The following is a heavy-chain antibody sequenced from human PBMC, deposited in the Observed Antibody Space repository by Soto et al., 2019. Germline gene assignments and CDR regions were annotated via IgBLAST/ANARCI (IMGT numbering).Heavy chain of an antibody. V-gene: IGHV5-10-1*01. CDR3: ASITLYVDYVGYDC. CDR1: GYSFTSYW. CDR2: IDPSDSYT. J-gene: IGHJ4*02. Sequence: DSLKISCKGSGYSFTSYWISWVRQMPGKGLEWMGRIDPSDSYTNYSPSFQGHVTISADKSISTAYLQWSSLKASDTAMYYCASITLYVDYVGYDCWGQGTLVTVSS. D-gene: IGHD4-17*01.